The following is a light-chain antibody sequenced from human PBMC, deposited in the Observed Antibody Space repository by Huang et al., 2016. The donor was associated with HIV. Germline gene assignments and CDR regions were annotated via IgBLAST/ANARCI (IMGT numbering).Light chain of an antibody. V-gene: IGKV1-39*01. Sequence: DIQMTQSPSSLSASVGDRVTITCRARQTINTYLNWYQQKPGKAPKLLIYAASSLHSGVPSRFSGSWSGTDFTLTISGLQREDFATYFCQQTYSTPRTFGQGTRVEIK. CDR3: QQTYSTPRT. J-gene: IGKJ1*01. CDR1: QTINTY. CDR2: AAS.